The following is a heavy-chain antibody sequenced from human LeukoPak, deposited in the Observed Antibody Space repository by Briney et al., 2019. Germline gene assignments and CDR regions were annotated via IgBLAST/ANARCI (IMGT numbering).Heavy chain of an antibody. V-gene: IGHV3-66*01. Sequence: PGGSLRLSCAASGFSVTNYYMSWVRRAPGKGLEWVSVIYSGGDTFHADSVKGRFILSRDISKNTLYLQMNCLRVDDTAVYYCTRDPDGWGQGTLVTVSS. CDR3: TRDPDG. CDR1: GFSVTNYY. CDR2: IYSGGDT. J-gene: IGHJ4*02.